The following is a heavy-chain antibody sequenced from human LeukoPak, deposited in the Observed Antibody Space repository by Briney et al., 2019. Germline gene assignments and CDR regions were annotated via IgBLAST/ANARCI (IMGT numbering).Heavy chain of an antibody. CDR2: ISSSSSTI. V-gene: IGHV3-48*01. D-gene: IGHD2-2*01. CDR3: ARERLPAAMGNWFDP. J-gene: IGHJ5*02. Sequence: GGSLRLSCAASGFTFSSYSMNWVRQAPGKGLEWVSYISSSSSTIYYADSVKRRFTISRDNAKNSLYLQMNSLRAEDTAVYYCARERLPAAMGNWFDPWGQGTLVTVSS. CDR1: GFTFSSYS.